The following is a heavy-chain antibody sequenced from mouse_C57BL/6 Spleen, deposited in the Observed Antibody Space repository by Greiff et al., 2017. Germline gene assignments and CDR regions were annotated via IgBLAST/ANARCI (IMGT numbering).Heavy chain of an antibody. CDR2: IDPSDSYT. V-gene: IGHV1-69*01. D-gene: IGHD3-2*02. Sequence: QVQLQQPGAELVMPGASVKLSCKASGYTFTSYWMHWVKQRPGQGLEWIGEIDPSDSYTNYNQKFKGKSTLTIDKSSSTAYMQLSSLTSEDSAVYYCARGTAQATYYYAMDYWGQGTSVTVSS. CDR3: ARGTAQATYYYAMDY. J-gene: IGHJ4*01. CDR1: GYTFTSYW.